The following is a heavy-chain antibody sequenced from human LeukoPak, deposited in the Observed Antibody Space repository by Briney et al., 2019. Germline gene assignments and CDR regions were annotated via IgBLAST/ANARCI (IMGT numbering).Heavy chain of an antibody. Sequence: GGSLRLSCAASGFTFSSYAMSWVRQAPGKGLEWVSVISGSGGRTYYADSVKGRFTIPRDNAKNSLYLQMNSLRAEDTAVYYCAELGITMIGGVWGKGTTVTISS. CDR1: GFTFSSYA. CDR3: AELGITMIGGV. J-gene: IGHJ6*04. D-gene: IGHD3-10*02. CDR2: ISGSGGRT. V-gene: IGHV3-23*01.